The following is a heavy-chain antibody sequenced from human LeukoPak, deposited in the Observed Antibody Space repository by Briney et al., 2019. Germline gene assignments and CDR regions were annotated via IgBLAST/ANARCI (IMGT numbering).Heavy chain of an antibody. D-gene: IGHD6-13*01. Sequence: ASVKVSFTASGYTFTSYDINWVRQAPGQGLEWMGWMNPNSGNTGYAQKFQGRVTMTRNTSISTAYMELSSLRSADTAVYYCARGGYSSSWYSLSYYYYYGMDVWGQGTTVTVSS. CDR1: GYTFTSYD. V-gene: IGHV1-8*01. CDR3: ARGGYSSSWYSLSYYYYYGMDV. J-gene: IGHJ6*02. CDR2: MNPNSGNT.